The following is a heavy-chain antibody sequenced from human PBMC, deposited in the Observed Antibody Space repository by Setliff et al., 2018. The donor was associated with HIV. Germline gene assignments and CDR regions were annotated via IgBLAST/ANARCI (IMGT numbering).Heavy chain of an antibody. J-gene: IGHJ5*02. V-gene: IGHV4-59*04. Sequence: NPSETLSLTCTVSGGLVTSLYWSWIRQPPGGGLEWIGYIYFTGSYYYNPSLKSRVTMSLDTSKNQFSLKLTSVTAADTAMYYCARQSAATPDWIAPWGQGTLVTVSS. CDR1: GGLVTSLY. CDR2: IYFTGSY. D-gene: IGHD2-15*01. CDR3: ARQSAATPDWIAP.